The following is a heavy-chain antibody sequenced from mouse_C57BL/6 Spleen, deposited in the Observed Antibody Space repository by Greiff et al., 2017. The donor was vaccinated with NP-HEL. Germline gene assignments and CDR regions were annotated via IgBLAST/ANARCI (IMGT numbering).Heavy chain of an antibody. V-gene: IGHV1-26*01. D-gene: IGHD1-1*01. Sequence: EVQLQQSGPELVKPGASVKISCKASGYTFTDYYMNWVKQSHGKSLEWIGDINPNNGGTSYNQKFKGKATLTVDKSSSTAYMELRSLTSEDSAVYYCARWGFRYGSSSWFAYWGQGTLVTVSA. CDR3: ARWGFRYGSSSWFAY. CDR1: GYTFTDYY. CDR2: INPNNGGT. J-gene: IGHJ3*01.